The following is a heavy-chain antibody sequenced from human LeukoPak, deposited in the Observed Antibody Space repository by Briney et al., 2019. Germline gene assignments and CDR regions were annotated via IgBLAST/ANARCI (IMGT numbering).Heavy chain of an antibody. Sequence: SETLSLTCAVYGGSFSGYYWSWIRQSPGKGLEWIGEINHSGSTSYNPSFKSRVTTSVDTSKNQFSLKLNSVTAADTAVYYCARGSVILRYWYNWFDPWGQGTLVTVSS. V-gene: IGHV4-34*01. D-gene: IGHD3-9*01. CDR3: ARGSVILRYWYNWFDP. CDR2: INHSGST. J-gene: IGHJ5*02. CDR1: GGSFSGYY.